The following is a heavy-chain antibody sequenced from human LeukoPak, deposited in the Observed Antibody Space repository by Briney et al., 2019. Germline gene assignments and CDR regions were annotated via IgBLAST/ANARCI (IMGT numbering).Heavy chain of an antibody. Sequence: SETLSLTCTVSGGSISSSSYYWGWIRQPPGKGLEWIGSIYSSGSTYYNPSLKSRITISVDTSKTQLSLKLSSVTAADTSVYYCARHNPSFDYWGQGILVTVSS. CDR2: IYSSGST. CDR3: ARHNPSFDY. CDR1: GGSISSSSYY. J-gene: IGHJ4*02. V-gene: IGHV4-39*01.